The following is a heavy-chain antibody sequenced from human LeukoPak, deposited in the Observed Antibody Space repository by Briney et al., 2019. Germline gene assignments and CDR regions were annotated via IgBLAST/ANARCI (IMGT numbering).Heavy chain of an antibody. Sequence: ASVKVSCKASGYIFTSYGINWVRQATGQGLEWMGCVNPNSGDTNYAQKFQGSVTMTRDTSISTVYMELSRLRSDDTAVYYCARASGSYWWFDSWGQGTLVTVSS. J-gene: IGHJ5*01. D-gene: IGHD1-26*01. V-gene: IGHV1-2*02. CDR2: VNPNSGDT. CDR3: ARASGSYWWFDS. CDR1: GYIFTSYG.